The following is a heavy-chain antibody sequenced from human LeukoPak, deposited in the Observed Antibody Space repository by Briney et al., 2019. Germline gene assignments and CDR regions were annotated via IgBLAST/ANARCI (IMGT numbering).Heavy chain of an antibody. D-gene: IGHD3-10*01. CDR3: ARVPYYYGSGTPSNYFDY. J-gene: IGHJ4*02. CDR2: IYHSGST. CDR1: GYYISSGYY. Sequence: PSETLSLTCSVSGYYISSGYYWGWIRQPPGKGLEWIGSIYHSGSTYYNPPLKSRVTISVDTSKNQFSLKLSSVTAADTAVYYCARVPYYYGSGTPSNYFDYWGQGTLVTVSS. V-gene: IGHV4-38-2*02.